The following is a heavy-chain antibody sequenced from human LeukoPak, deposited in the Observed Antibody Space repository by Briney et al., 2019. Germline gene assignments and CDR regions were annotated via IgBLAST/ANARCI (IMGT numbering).Heavy chain of an antibody. D-gene: IGHD2-15*01. Sequence: SETLSLTCAVYGGSFSGYYCSWIRQPPGKGLEWVGEIKHSGSTNYNPSRKSRVTISVDTSKNQFSLKLSSVPAADTAVYYCASRGYCSGGSCLRWNWFDPWGQGTLVTVSS. J-gene: IGHJ5*02. CDR1: GGSFSGYY. CDR2: IKHSGST. V-gene: IGHV4-34*01. CDR3: ASRGYCSGGSCLRWNWFDP.